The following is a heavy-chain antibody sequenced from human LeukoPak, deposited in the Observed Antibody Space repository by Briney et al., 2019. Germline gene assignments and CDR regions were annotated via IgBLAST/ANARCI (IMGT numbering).Heavy chain of an antibody. CDR3: ASLPSLGYFDWLPRDY. CDR2: IYTSGST. CDR1: GVSISSGSYY. J-gene: IGHJ4*02. Sequence: SETLSLTCTVSGVSISSGSYYWSWIRQPAGKGLEWIGRIYTSGSTNYNPSLKSRVTISVDTSKNQFSLKLSSVTAADTAVYYCASLPSLGYFDWLPRDYWGQGTLVTVSS. V-gene: IGHV4-61*02. D-gene: IGHD3-9*01.